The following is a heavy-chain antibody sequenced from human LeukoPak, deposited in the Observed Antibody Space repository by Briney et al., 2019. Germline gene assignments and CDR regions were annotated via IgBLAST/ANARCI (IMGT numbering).Heavy chain of an antibody. CDR3: AVCRNWPTFDC. V-gene: IGHV3-23*01. D-gene: IGHD1-20*01. Sequence: PGGSLRLSCAASGFTFSSYAMSWVRQAPGKGLEWVSAISGSGGSTYYADSVKGRFTISRDKSKNTLYLRTNSLRAEDTAVYYCAVCRNWPTFDCWGQGTLVTVSS. J-gene: IGHJ4*02. CDR1: GFTFSSYA. CDR2: ISGSGGST.